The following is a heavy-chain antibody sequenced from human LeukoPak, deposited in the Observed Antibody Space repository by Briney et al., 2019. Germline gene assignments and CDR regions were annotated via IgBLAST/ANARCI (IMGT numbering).Heavy chain of an antibody. CDR2: IYYSGST. D-gene: IGHD1-26*01. CDR1: GGSISSGDYY. Sequence: SQTLSLTCTVSGGSISSGDYYWSWIRQPPGKGLEWIGYIYYSGSTYYNPSLKSRVTISVDTSKNQFSLKLSSVTAADTAVYYCARAGDDYYGMDVWGQGTTVTVSS. V-gene: IGHV4-30-4*01. J-gene: IGHJ6*02. CDR3: ARAGDDYYGMDV.